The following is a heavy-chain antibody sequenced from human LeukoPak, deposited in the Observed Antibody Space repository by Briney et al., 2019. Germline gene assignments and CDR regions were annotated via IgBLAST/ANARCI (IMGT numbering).Heavy chain of an antibody. CDR2: IYYSGST. CDR1: GGSISSYY. CDR3: ARVLRGYSYGYGLTYFDY. Sequence: PSETLSLTCTVSGGSISSYYWSWIRQPPGKGLEWIGYIYYSGSTNYNPSLKSRVTISVDTSKNQFSLKLSSVTAADTAVYYCARVLRGYSYGYGLTYFDYWGQGTLVTVSS. J-gene: IGHJ4*02. D-gene: IGHD5-18*01. V-gene: IGHV4-59*01.